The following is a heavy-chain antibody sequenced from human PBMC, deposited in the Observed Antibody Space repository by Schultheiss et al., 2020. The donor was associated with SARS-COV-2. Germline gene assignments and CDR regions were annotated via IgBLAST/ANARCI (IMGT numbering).Heavy chain of an antibody. D-gene: IGHD2-15*01. Sequence: GGSLRLSCAASGFTFSDYYMSWIRQAPGKGLEWVSYISSSSSYTNYADSVKGRFTISRDNSKNTLYLQMNSLRAEDTAVYYCATQYCSGGSCSTSPLDYWGQGTLVTVSS. CDR1: GFTFSDYY. CDR2: ISSSSSYT. CDR3: ATQYCSGGSCSTSPLDY. J-gene: IGHJ4*02. V-gene: IGHV3-11*06.